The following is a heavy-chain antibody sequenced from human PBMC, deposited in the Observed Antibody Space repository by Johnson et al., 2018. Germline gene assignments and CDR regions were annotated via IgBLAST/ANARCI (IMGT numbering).Heavy chain of an antibody. CDR1: GFPFNAYG. Sequence: QVQLVQSGGGVVQPGRSLRLSCAASGFPFNAYGMHWVRQAPGKGLEWVAVISYDGNNKYYVDSVKGRFTISRDNSKNTLYLQMNSLRAEDTAVYYGAKAATTSGRDAEYFHQWGPGTLVTVSS. D-gene: IGHD4-17*01. V-gene: IGHV3-30*18. CDR2: ISYDGNNK. J-gene: IGHJ1*01. CDR3: AKAATTSGRDAEYFHQ.